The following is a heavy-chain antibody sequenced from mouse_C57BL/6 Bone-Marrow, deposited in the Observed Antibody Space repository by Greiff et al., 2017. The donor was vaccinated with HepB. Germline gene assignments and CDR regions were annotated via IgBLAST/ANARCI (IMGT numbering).Heavy chain of an antibody. CDR3: AILGMVPTYYFDY. Sequence: VQLQQPGAELVKPGASVKVSCKASGYAFTSYWMHWVKQRPGQGLEWIGRIHPSDSDTNYNQKFKGKATLTVDKSSSTAYMQLSSLTSEDSAVYYCAILGMVPTYYFDYWGQGTTLTVSS. CDR1: GYAFTSYW. V-gene: IGHV1-74*01. CDR2: IHPSDSDT. D-gene: IGHD2-10*02. J-gene: IGHJ2*01.